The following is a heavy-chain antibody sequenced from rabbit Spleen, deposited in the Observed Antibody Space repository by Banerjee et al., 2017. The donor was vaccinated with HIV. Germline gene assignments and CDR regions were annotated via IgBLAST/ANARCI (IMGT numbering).Heavy chain of an antibody. CDR2: IDSGSSGST. D-gene: IGHD5-1*01. V-gene: IGHV1S40*01. Sequence: QSLEESGGDLVKPGASLTLTCKASGIDFSARYYICWVRQAPGKGLEWIACIDSGSSGSTYYASWAKGRFTISRTSSTTVTLQMTSLTAADTATYFCVRDSYGSAFSLWGPGPLVTVS. CDR1: GIDFSARYY. CDR3: VRDSYGSAFSL. J-gene: IGHJ4*01.